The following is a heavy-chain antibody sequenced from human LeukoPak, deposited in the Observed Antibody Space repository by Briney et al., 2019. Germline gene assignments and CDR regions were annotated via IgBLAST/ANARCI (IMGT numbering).Heavy chain of an antibody. CDR2: VHHSGST. CDR1: GGSFSSYY. D-gene: IGHD6-13*01. Sequence: PSETLSLTCTVSGGSFSSYYWSWIRQPPGKGLEWIGFVHHSGSTNYSPSLRGRVTISADTSKNQFSLKLSSVTAADTAVYYCARVGGSSSIYWSFDLWGRGSLVTVSS. J-gene: IGHJ2*01. CDR3: ARVGGSSSIYWSFDL. V-gene: IGHV4-59*01.